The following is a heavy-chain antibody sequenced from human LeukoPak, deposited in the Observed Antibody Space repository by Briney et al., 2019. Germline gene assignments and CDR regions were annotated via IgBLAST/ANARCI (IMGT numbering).Heavy chain of an antibody. D-gene: IGHD4-11*01. CDR1: GFTFSSYT. V-gene: IGHV3-7*01. Sequence: GGSLRLSCAASGFTFSSYTMSWVRQAPGKGLEWVANIKQDGSEKYYVDSVKGRFTISRDNAKNSLYLQMNSLRAEDTAVYYCARSSYSNYVLSYYYGMDVWGQGTTVTASS. CDR3: ARSSYSNYVLSYYYGMDV. CDR2: IKQDGSEK. J-gene: IGHJ6*02.